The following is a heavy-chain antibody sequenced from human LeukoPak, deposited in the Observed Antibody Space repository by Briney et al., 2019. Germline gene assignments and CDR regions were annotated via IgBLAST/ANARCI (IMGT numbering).Heavy chain of an antibody. CDR1: GGTFSSYA. Sequence: SVKVSCKASGGTFSSYALSWVRQAPGQGLEWMGGIIPIFGTANYAQKFQGKVTITTDESTSTAYMELSSLRSEDTAVYYCARDTYYDFWSGYYSNNWFDPWGQGTLVTVSS. CDR3: ARDTYYDFWSGYYSNNWFDP. CDR2: IIPIFGTA. D-gene: IGHD3-3*01. J-gene: IGHJ5*02. V-gene: IGHV1-69*05.